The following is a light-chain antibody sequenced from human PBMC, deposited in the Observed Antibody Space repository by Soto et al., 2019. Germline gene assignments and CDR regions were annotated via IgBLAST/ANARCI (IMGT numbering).Light chain of an antibody. CDR3: QQYGSSPLVT. Sequence: EIVLTQSPGTLSLSPGERATLSCRASQSVSSSYLAWYQQKPGQAPRLLIYGASSSATGIPDRFSGIGSGTDVPLTISRLEPEDFAVYYCQQYGSSPLVTFGQGTRLEIK. V-gene: IGKV3-20*01. J-gene: IGKJ5*01. CDR2: GAS. CDR1: QSVSSSY.